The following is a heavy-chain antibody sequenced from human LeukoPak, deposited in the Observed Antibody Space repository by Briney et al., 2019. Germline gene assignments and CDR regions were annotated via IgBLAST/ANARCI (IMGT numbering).Heavy chain of an antibody. D-gene: IGHD2-15*01. Sequence: ASVKVSCKGSGYTFTDYYLHWVRQAPGQGLEWVGYINPRDGGTSSPPNFRGRVTMTTDASSSTIYMELSRLTSDDTAIYYCAREGNGLLSKDLDYWGQGTLVTVSS. CDR1: GYTFTDYY. J-gene: IGHJ4*02. CDR3: AREGNGLLSKDLDY. V-gene: IGHV1-2*02. CDR2: INPRDGGT.